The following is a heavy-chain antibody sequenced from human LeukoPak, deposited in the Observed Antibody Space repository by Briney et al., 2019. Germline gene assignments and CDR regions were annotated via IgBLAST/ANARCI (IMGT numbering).Heavy chain of an antibody. CDR3: ARGSAAGTPGYFQH. CDR2: ISAYDGTT. Sequence: ASVKVSCKASGYTFTNYAISLVRQAPRQGLEWMGWISAYDGTTNSAQKFQGRLTMTTDTSTSTAYMELRSLTSDDTAVYYCARGSAAGTPGYFQHWGQAPWSPSPQ. V-gene: IGHV1-18*01. CDR1: GYTFTNYA. J-gene: IGHJ1*01. D-gene: IGHD6-13*01.